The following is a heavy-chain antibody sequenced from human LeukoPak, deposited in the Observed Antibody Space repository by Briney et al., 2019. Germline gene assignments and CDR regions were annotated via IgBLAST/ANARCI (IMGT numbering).Heavy chain of an antibody. Sequence: GGSLRLSCAASEFSVGSNYMTWVRQAPGKGLEWVSLIYSGGSTYYADSMKGRFTISRDNSKNTLYLQMNSLRAEDTAVYYCARDPLPWGQGTLVTVSS. V-gene: IGHV3-66*01. CDR1: EFSVGSNY. CDR3: ARDPLP. J-gene: IGHJ5*02. CDR2: IYSGGST.